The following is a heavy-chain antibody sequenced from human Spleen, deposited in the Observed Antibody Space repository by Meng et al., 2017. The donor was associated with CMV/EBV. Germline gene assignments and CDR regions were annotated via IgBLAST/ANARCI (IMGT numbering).Heavy chain of an antibody. J-gene: IGHJ6*02. D-gene: IGHD2-2*01. CDR3: ARVDCTSVTCYEGMDV. CDR1: GGSISTGNYY. Sequence: SETLSLTCTVSGGSISTGNYYWSFIRQHPGKGLEWIGYIYYSGSTYYNPSLKSRVTITVDTSNNQFSLKLSSVTAADTAVYYCARVDCTSVTCYEGMDVWGQGTTVTVSS. CDR2: IYYSGST. V-gene: IGHV4-31*03.